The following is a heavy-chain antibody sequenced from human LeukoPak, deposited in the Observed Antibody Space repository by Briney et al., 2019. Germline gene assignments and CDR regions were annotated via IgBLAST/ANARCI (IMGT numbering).Heavy chain of an antibody. CDR1: GFTFTGYS. J-gene: IGHJ4*02. V-gene: IGHV3-48*01. CDR3: ARVGGSSWD. CDR2: ISSSSANI. Sequence: GGSLRLSCVASGFTFTGYSMNWVRQAPGKGLEWISYISSSSANIYYADSVRGRFTISRDNAKSSLYLQMNSLRAEDTAVYYCARVGGSSWDWGQGTLVTVSS. D-gene: IGHD6-6*01.